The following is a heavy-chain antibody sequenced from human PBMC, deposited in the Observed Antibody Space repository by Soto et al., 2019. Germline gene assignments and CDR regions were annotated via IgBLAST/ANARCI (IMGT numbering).Heavy chain of an antibody. CDR3: ARRYGGTIDY. J-gene: IGHJ4*02. CDR1: GWSFSGYY. CDR2: IYYSGST. D-gene: IGHD4-17*01. Sequence: SETLSLTCAVYGWSFSGYYWTWIRQPPGKGLEWIGYIYYSGSTNYNPSLKSRVTISVDTSKNQFSLKLSSVTAADTAVYYCARRYGGTIDYWGQGTLVTSPQ. V-gene: IGHV4-59*08.